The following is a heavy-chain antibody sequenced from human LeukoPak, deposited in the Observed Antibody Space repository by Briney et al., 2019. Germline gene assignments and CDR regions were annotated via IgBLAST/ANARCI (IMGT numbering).Heavy chain of an antibody. CDR3: VRDLGGRSGH. V-gene: IGHV3-74*01. CDR1: GFTFSSNW. J-gene: IGHJ4*02. CDR2: INQDGSTT. Sequence: GGSLRLSCAASGFTFSSNWMHWVRQAPGKGLVWVSRINQDGSTTNYADSVKGRSTIFRDNAKNTLYLQMNSLRAEDTAVYYCVRDLGGRSGHWGQGTLVTVSS. D-gene: IGHD1-26*01.